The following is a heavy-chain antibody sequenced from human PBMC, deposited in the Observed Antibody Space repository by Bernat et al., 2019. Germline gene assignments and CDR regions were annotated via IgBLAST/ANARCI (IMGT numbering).Heavy chain of an antibody. J-gene: IGHJ6*02. V-gene: IGHV3-23*04. CDR2: ISGSGGST. CDR3: AKDLKGVYYYYYGMDV. Sequence: LGGWGGGLVQGGGSLRLACASSGSACSSYALCWVRQAPGKGLEWVSAISGSGGSTYYADSVKGRFTISRDNSKNTLYLQMNSLRAEDTAVYYCAKDLKGVYYYYYGMDVWGQGTTVTVSS. CDR1: GSACSSYA.